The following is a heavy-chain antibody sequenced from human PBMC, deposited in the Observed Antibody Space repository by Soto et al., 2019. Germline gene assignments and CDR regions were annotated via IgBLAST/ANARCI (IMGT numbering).Heavy chain of an antibody. V-gene: IGHV1-18*01. J-gene: IGHJ4*02. Sequence: GASVKGSCKASGYTFPSYGISWVRQAPGQGLEWMGWISAYNGNTNYAQNLQGRVTMTIDTSTSPAYMDLRSLRSDATVVYYCARDLGQQLVDYWGQGTLVTDSS. CDR3: ARDLGQQLVDY. D-gene: IGHD6-13*01. CDR1: GYTFPSYG. CDR2: ISAYNGNT.